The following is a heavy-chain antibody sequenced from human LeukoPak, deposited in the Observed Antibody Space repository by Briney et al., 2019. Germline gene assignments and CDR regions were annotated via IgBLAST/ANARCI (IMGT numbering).Heavy chain of an antibody. CDR3: ARDLSSSWYNFGY. D-gene: IGHD6-13*01. V-gene: IGHV3-20*04. CDR1: RFTFSSYA. Sequence: GGSLRLSCAASRFTFSSYAMSWVRQAPGKGLEWVSGINWDGGSTFYADSVKGRFTISRDNAKNTLYLQMNSLRAEDTALYYCARDLSSSWYNFGYWGQGTLVTVSS. J-gene: IGHJ4*02. CDR2: INWDGGST.